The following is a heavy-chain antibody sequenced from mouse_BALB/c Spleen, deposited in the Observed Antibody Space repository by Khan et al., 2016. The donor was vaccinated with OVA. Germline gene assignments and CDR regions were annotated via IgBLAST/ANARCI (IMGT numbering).Heavy chain of an antibody. CDR1: GYTFTDYY. CDR3: AREWAAWFPY. V-gene: IGHV1-77*01. J-gene: IGHJ3*01. CDR2: FYPGSDNT. D-gene: IGHD1-3*01. Sequence: QVQLQQSGAELARPGASVKLSCKASGYTFTDYYINWMRQRTGQGLEWIGEFYPGSDNTYYNEKFKGKATLTAAKSSSTAYMQLSSLTSEDSAVYFCAREWAAWFPYWGQGTLVTVSA.